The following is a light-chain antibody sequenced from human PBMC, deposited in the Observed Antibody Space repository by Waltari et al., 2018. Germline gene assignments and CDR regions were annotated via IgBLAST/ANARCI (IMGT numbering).Light chain of an antibody. V-gene: IGLV2-14*03. CDR3: SSYSTSSSLIL. J-gene: IGLJ2*01. CDR2: DVN. CDR1: SSDVGGHDD. Sequence: QPALSQPAPVSGSPGQSTTISCTGASSDVGGHDDVSWYQQHPGKAPKIIIRDVNNRPSGVPNRFSGSRSGNTASLTISGLQAEDEADYYCSSYSTSSSLILFGEGTKVTVL.